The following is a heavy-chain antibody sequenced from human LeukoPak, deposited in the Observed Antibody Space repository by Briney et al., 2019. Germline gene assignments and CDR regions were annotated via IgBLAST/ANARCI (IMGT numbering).Heavy chain of an antibody. CDR3: ARDTNTIVGAIVFDH. V-gene: IGHV3-23*01. D-gene: IGHD1-26*01. CDR2: ISGSGGST. Sequence: PGGSLRLSCAASGFTFSSYAMSWVRQAPGKGLEWVSAISGSGGSTYYADSVKGRFTISRDNSKNTLYLQMNSLRAEDTAVYYCARDTNTIVGAIVFDHWGQGTLVTVSS. CDR1: GFTFSSYA. J-gene: IGHJ4*02.